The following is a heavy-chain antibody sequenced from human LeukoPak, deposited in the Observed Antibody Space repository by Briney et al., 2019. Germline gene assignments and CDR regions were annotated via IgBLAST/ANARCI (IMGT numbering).Heavy chain of an antibody. CDR1: GFTFSNYA. CDR3: AKEGGSAVAGNFDY. Sequence: GGSLRLSCAASGFTFSNYAMSWVRQAPGKGLEWVSAISGSGGSTYYADSVKGRFTISRDNSKNTLYLQMNRLRAEDTAVYYCAKEGGSAVAGNFDYWGQGTLVTVSS. D-gene: IGHD6-19*01. CDR2: ISGSGGST. V-gene: IGHV3-23*01. J-gene: IGHJ4*02.